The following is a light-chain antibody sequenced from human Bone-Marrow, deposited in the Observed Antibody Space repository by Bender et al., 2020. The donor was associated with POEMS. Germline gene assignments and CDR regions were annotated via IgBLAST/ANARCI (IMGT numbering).Light chain of an antibody. V-gene: IGLV2-14*03. CDR1: SSDIGYSDH. Sequence: QSALTQPASVSGSPGQSVTISCIGASSDIGYSDHVSWYQQRPGKAPKLVIYDVSHWPSGVSHRFLGSNSGNTATLTISGTQAMDEGDYYCQAWDSSTAYVVFGGGTKLTVL. CDR3: QAWDSSTAYVV. CDR2: DVS. J-gene: IGLJ2*01.